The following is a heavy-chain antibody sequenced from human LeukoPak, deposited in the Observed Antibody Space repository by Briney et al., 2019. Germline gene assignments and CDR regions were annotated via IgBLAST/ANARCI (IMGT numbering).Heavy chain of an antibody. V-gene: IGHV1-8*01. CDR3: ARAPLGPYFENSGTTFDY. CDR2: MNPHTGKT. Sequence: ASVRVSCKASGYTFTNFDIYWVRQATGQGLEWMGWMNPHTGKTNFAQKFQGRVTMTRDTPTRTAYLELSSLTPEDPAVYYRARAPLGPYFENSGTTFDYWGQGALVTVSP. J-gene: IGHJ4*02. D-gene: IGHD3-22*01. CDR1: GYTFTNFD.